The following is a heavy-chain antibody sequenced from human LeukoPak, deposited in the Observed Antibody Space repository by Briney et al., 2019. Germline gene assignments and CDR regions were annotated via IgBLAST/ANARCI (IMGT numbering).Heavy chain of an antibody. D-gene: IGHD4-11*01. Sequence: TGGSLRLSCAASGFTFSSSWMYWVRRAPGKGLVWVSRINSDESITTYADSVKGRFTISRDNAKNTLYLQMNSLRAEDTAVYYCARGLVPGFLDYWGQGTPVTVSS. CDR2: INSDESIT. V-gene: IGHV3-74*01. J-gene: IGHJ4*02. CDR3: ARGLVPGFLDY. CDR1: GFTFSSSW.